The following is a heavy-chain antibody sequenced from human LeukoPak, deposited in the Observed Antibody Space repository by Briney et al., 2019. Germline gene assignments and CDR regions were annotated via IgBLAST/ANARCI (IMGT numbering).Heavy chain of an antibody. CDR2: ISSSSGSST. CDR3: ARDVASGSYYGY. D-gene: IGHD1-26*01. Sequence: PGGSLRLSCAGSGLTLSSYAMSWVRQAPEKGLEWVSAISSSSGSSTYYADSVKGRFTISRDNSKNTLNLQMNSLRVEDTAVYYRARDVASGSYYGYWGQGTLVTVSS. J-gene: IGHJ4*02. CDR1: GLTLSSYA. V-gene: IGHV3-23*01.